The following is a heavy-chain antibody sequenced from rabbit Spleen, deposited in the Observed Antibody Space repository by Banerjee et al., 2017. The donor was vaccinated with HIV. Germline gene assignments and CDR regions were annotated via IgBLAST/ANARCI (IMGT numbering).Heavy chain of an antibody. CDR3: ARDSGSSFSSYGIDL. Sequence: QSLEESGGDLVKPGASLTLTCTASGFSFSSSDYMCWVRQAPGKGLEWISCIAGSSSGFTYYAAWGKGRLPRSKTSAPAVTLQMTSLTVGDTALYLCARDSGSSFSSYGIDLWGPGTLVTVS. CDR2: IAGSSSGFT. D-gene: IGHD8-1*01. J-gene: IGHJ6*01. V-gene: IGHV1S40*01. CDR1: GFSFSSSDY.